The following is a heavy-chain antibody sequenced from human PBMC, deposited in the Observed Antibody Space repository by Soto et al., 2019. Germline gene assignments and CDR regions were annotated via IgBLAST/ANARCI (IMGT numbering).Heavy chain of an antibody. V-gene: IGHV4-4*02. Sequence: QVQLQESGPGVVEPSGTLSLTCAVSAVSVSSDEWWSWVRQPPGKGLEWIGEIYHDGRTNYNPSLKNRVTMSLDRSKNQFSLELTSMTAADTAVYYCAIARPYAFGDYWGQGTLVTVSS. CDR2: IYHDGRT. CDR1: AVSVSSDEW. J-gene: IGHJ4*02. D-gene: IGHD3-16*01. CDR3: AIARPYAFGDY.